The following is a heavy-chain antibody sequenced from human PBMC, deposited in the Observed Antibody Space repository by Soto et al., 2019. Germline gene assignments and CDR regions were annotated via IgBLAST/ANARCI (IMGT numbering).Heavy chain of an antibody. Sequence: QVQLVQSGAEVKKPGSSVKVSCKASGGTFSSYTISWVRQAPGQGLEWMGRIIPILGIVNYAQKFQGRVTITADKSTSTAYMELSSLRSEDTAVYYCARVLDSSSWYSDYWGQGTLVTVSS. J-gene: IGHJ4*02. D-gene: IGHD6-13*01. V-gene: IGHV1-69*02. CDR2: IIPILGIV. CDR1: GGTFSSYT. CDR3: ARVLDSSSWYSDY.